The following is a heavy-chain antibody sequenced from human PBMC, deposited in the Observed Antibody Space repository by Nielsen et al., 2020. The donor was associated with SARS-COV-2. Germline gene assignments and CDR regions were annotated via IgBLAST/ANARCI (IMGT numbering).Heavy chain of an antibody. CDR2: FDPHDGEA. D-gene: IGHD3-3*01. V-gene: IGHV1-24*01. J-gene: IGHJ4*02. CDR1: GGTLTQLS. CDR3: ATDSAFGVVIYALAH. Sequence: ASVKVSCKVPGGTLTQLSMHWVRQAPGKGLEWMGEFDPHDGEATYAQKFQGRVTMTEDTSIDTAHLELSSLTSDDTAVYYCATDSAFGVVIYALAHWGQGTLVTVSS.